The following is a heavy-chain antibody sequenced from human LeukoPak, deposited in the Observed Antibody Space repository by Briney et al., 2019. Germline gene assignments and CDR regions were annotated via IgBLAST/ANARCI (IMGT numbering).Heavy chain of an antibody. CDR2: IDYSGST. Sequence: SETLSLTCTVSGDSSSNSLYYWGWVRQPPGKGLEWIGTIDYSGSTYYNPSLKSRATISIDTSKNQFSPTLSPVTAADTAIYYCAREYTLYISGWFIDYWGQGTVVTVSS. J-gene: IGHJ4*02. V-gene: IGHV4-39*07. CDR3: AREYTLYISGWFIDY. CDR1: GDSSSNSLYY. D-gene: IGHD6-19*01.